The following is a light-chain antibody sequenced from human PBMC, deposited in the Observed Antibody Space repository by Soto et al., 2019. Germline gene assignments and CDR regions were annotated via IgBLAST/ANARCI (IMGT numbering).Light chain of an antibody. CDR2: QAS. J-gene: IGKJ1*01. Sequence: DIQMTQSPSTLSASVGDRVTITCRASESVSRWLAGYQQKPGRTPKLLIYQASTLETGVPSRFSGSGSGTEFTLTISSLQPDDFATDYCQQYNAYSQAFGQGTKVEIK. CDR1: ESVSRW. CDR3: QQYNAYSQA. V-gene: IGKV1-5*03.